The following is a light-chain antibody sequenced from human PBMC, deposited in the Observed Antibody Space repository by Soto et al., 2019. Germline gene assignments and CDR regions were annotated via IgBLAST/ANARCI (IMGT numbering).Light chain of an antibody. V-gene: IGKV3-20*01. CDR3: QQYGRSLFT. CDR2: GAS. CDR1: QTIISSY. J-gene: IGKJ5*01. Sequence: EVVLTQSPGTLSLSPGETVTLSCRASQTIISSYLAWYQQKPGQAPRLLIYGASSRATGIPDRFSGSGSGTDFTLTISGLEHEDSAVYYCQQYGRSLFTFGQGTRLEI.